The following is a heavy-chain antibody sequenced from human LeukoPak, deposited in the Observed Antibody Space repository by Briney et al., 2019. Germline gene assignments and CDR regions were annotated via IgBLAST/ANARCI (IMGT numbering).Heavy chain of an antibody. V-gene: IGHV4-59*08. Sequence: SETLSLTCTVSGGSISNSYRSWIRQLPGKGLEWIGYIYSGSTKYNPSLKSRVTISEDTSKNQISLKMTSVTAADTAVYYCASVPALWGQGALVTVSS. CDR2: IYSGST. CDR3: ASVPAL. J-gene: IGHJ4*02. D-gene: IGHD6-25*01. CDR1: GGSISNSY.